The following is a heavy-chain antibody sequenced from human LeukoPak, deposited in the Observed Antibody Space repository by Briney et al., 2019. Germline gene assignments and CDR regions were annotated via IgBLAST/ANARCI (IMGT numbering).Heavy chain of an antibody. V-gene: IGHV3-23*01. CDR2: ISGSGGST. D-gene: IGHD3-22*01. J-gene: IGHJ5*02. Sequence: GGSLRLSCAASGFTFSSYAMSWVRQAPGKGLEWVSAISGSGGSTYYADSVKGRFTVSRDNSKNTLYLQMNSLRAEDTAVYYCAKDLVITMIVVAGRDWFDPWGQGTLVTVSS. CDR3: AKDLVITMIVVAGRDWFDP. CDR1: GFTFSSYA.